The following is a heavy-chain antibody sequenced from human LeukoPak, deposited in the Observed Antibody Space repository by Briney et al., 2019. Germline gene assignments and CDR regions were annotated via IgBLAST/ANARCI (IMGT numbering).Heavy chain of an antibody. D-gene: IGHD6-19*01. CDR3: ARDSRAVAAKVFDY. V-gene: IGHV1-18*01. CDR2: ISAYNGNT. J-gene: IGHJ4*02. CDR1: GYTFTSYG. Sequence: ASVKVSCKASGYTFTSYGISWVRQAPGQGLEWMGWISAYNGNTNYAQKLQGRVTMTTDTSTSTAYMELSSLRSDDTAVYYCARDSRAVAAKVFDYWGQGTLVTVSS.